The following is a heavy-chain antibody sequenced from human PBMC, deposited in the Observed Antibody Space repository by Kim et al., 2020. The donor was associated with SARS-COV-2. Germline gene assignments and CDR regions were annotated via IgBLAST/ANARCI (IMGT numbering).Heavy chain of an antibody. CDR3: AREDYSSARIEVAGDAFDL. J-gene: IGHJ3*01. V-gene: IGHV3-30*04. CDR1: GFAFSRYA. D-gene: IGHD6-19*01. Sequence: GGSLRLSCAASGFAFSRYAMHWVRQAPGKGLEWVAVISSDGSNKYYADSVQGRFTISRDNSKNALYVQMSSLRPEDTAVYYCAREDYSSARIEVAGDAFDLWGQGTMVTVAS. CDR2: ISSDGSNK.